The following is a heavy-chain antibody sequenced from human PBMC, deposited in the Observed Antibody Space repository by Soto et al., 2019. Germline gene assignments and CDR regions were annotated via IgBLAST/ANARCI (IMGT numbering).Heavy chain of an antibody. V-gene: IGHV1-3*01. D-gene: IGHD3-9*01. CDR2: INGGSGHP. CDR3: ARRPREAYFTACLDY. CDR1: GYTFTAFS. Sequence: QVQLVQSGADLKKPGASVKVSCQASGYTFTAFSVHWVRQAPGQGLEWMGWINGGSGHPRYSQKYPDRVTFTRDTSTTTVYMEMNSLTVAATAVYYCARRPREAYFTACLDYWGQGTLVTVSS. J-gene: IGHJ4*02.